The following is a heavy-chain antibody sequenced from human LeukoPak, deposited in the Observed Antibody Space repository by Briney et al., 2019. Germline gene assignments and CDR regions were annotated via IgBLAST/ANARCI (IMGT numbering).Heavy chain of an antibody. Sequence: GASVKVSCKASGGTFSSYAISWVRQAPGQGLEWMGGIIPIFGTANYAQKFQGRVTITTDESTSTAYMELSSLRSEDTAVYYCAREPLDSGGNAFDYWGQGTLVTVSS. V-gene: IGHV1-69*05. CDR2: IIPIFGTA. J-gene: IGHJ4*02. CDR1: GGTFSSYA. CDR3: AREPLDSGGNAFDY. D-gene: IGHD4-23*01.